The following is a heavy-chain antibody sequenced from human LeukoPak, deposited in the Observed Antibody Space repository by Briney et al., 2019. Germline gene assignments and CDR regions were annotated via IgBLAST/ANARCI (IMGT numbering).Heavy chain of an antibody. D-gene: IGHD6-13*01. V-gene: IGHV3-23*01. CDR2: ISGSGGGT. CDR1: GFTFSVHA. Sequence: GGSLRLSCAASGFTFSVHAMSWVRQAPGKGLEWVSGISGSGGGTNYADSVKGRFTVSRDNPKSTLYLQMNSLRAEDTAVYYCAKDYSSSWYYFDYWGQGTLVTVSS. CDR3: AKDYSSSWYYFDY. J-gene: IGHJ4*02.